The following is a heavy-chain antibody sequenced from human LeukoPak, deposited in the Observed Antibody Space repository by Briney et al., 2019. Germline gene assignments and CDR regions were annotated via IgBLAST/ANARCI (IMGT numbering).Heavy chain of an antibody. CDR1: GYTLTELS. V-gene: IGHV1-24*01. CDR2: FDPEDGET. CDR3: ATAARYLRGYSGYELGY. Sequence: ASVKVSCKVSGYTLTELSMHWVRQAPGKGLEWMGGFDPEDGETIYAQKFQGRVTMTEDTSTDTAYMELSSLRSEDTAVYYCATAARYLRGYSGYELGYWGQGTLVTVSS. J-gene: IGHJ4*02. D-gene: IGHD5-12*01.